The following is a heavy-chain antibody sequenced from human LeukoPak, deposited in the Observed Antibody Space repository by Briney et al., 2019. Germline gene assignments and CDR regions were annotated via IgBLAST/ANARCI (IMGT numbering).Heavy chain of an antibody. CDR3: ASRTFGGVIELDY. CDR2: IYYSGST. D-gene: IGHD3-16*02. CDR1: GGSISSYY. V-gene: IGHV4-59*12. Sequence: SETLSLTCTVSGGSISSYYWSWIRQPPGKGLEWIGYIYYSGSTNYNPSLKSRVTISVDTSKNQFSLKLSSVTAADTAVYYCASRTFGGVIELDYWGQGTLVTVSS. J-gene: IGHJ4*02.